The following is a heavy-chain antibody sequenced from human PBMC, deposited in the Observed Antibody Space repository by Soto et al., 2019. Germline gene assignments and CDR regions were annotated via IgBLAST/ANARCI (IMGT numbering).Heavy chain of an antibody. D-gene: IGHD6-19*01. J-gene: IGHJ1*01. Sequence: EVQLLESGGGLVQPGGSLRLSCAASGFTFSSYAMSWVRQAPGKGLEWVSGISGSGDRTYYADSVKGRFTISRDNSKNTLYLQMNSLRAEDTAVYYCAKGVPGIAVAGTGYFQHWGQGTLVTVSS. CDR2: ISGSGDRT. CDR1: GFTFSSYA. V-gene: IGHV3-23*01. CDR3: AKGVPGIAVAGTGYFQH.